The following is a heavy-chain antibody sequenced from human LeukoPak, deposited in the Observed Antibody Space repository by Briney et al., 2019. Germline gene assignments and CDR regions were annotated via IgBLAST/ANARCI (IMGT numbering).Heavy chain of an antibody. D-gene: IGHD5-12*01. CDR3: ARCVMGDSGYDLDY. CDR2: IKQDGSEK. V-gene: IGHV3-7*01. J-gene: IGHJ4*02. Sequence: GGSLRLPCAASGFTFSSYWMSWVRQAPGKGLEWVANIKQDGSEKYYVDSVKGRLTISRDNAKKNSLYLQMNSLRAEDTAVYYCARCVMGDSGYDLDYWGQGTLVTVSS. CDR1: GFTFSSYW.